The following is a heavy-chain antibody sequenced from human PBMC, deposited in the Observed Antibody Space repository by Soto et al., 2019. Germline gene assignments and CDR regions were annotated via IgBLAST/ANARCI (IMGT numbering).Heavy chain of an antibody. D-gene: IGHD4-17*01. CDR3: ARDPGDASAFDI. CDR2: IWYDGSNK. J-gene: IGHJ3*02. Sequence: QVQLVESGEGVVQPGRSLRLSCAASGFTFSSYGMHWVRQAPGKGLEWVAVIWYDGSNKYYADSVKGRFTISRDNSKNTLYLQMNSLRAEDTAVYYCARDPGDASAFDIWGQGTMVTVSS. CDR1: GFTFSSYG. V-gene: IGHV3-33*01.